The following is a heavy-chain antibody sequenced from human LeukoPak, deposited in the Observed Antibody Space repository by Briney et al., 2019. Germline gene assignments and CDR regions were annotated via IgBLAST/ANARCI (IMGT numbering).Heavy chain of an antibody. CDR1: GYTFTGYY. V-gene: IGHV1-2*02. D-gene: IGHD2-15*01. CDR2: INPNSGGT. CDR3: ARDKVSCSRGSCYFRSGMDV. J-gene: IGHJ6*02. Sequence: GASVKVSCKASGYTFTGYYMHRVRQAPGQGREWMGWINPNSGGTNYAQKFQGRVTMTRDTSISTAYMELSRLRSDDTAVYYCARDKVSCSRGSCYFRSGMDVWGQGTTVTVSS.